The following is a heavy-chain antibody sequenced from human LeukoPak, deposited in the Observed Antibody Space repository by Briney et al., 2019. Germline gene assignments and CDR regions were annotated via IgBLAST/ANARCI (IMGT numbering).Heavy chain of an antibody. D-gene: IGHD1-26*01. V-gene: IGHV5-51*01. CDR1: GYSFTSYC. CDR2: IYPGDSGS. CDR3: ARRGSGNYGLDV. Sequence: GECLKISCKGSGYSFTSYCIGWVGQMPGKGLEWMGFIYPGDSGSRSSPSFQGQVTISDDMPITTAYLQWRSLKASDTAMYYCARRGSGNYGLDVWGQGTTVTVSS. J-gene: IGHJ6*02.